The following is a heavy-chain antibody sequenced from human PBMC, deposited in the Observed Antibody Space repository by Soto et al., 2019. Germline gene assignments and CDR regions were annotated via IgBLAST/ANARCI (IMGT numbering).Heavy chain of an antibody. CDR1: GFTFNIYG. CDR3: GRDTSMGGRYYYGVDV. D-gene: IGHD2-15*01. Sequence: QVQLVESGGGVVQSGRSLRLSCAASGFTFNIYGLHWVRQTPGKGLEWVAAISFDGSRRSYADSAKGRFTISRDDSKKTLHLVMNSLRSEDTAVYYCGRDTSMGGRYYYGVDVWGQGTTVTVSS. CDR2: ISFDGSRR. V-gene: IGHV3-30*03. J-gene: IGHJ6*02.